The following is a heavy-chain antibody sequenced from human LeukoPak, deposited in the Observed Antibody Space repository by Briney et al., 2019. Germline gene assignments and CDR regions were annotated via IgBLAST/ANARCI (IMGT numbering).Heavy chain of an antibody. V-gene: IGHV1-46*01. CDR3: ARDRNPTYYYDSSGYLNYFDH. D-gene: IGHD3-22*01. Sequence: ASVKVSCTASGYTFTTYYMHWVRQAPGQGLEWMGIINPSGGSTSYAQKFQGRVTMTRDTSTSTVYMELSSLRSEDTAVYYCARDRNPTYYYDSSGYLNYFDHWGQGTLVTVSS. J-gene: IGHJ4*02. CDR1: GYTFTTYY. CDR2: INPSGGST.